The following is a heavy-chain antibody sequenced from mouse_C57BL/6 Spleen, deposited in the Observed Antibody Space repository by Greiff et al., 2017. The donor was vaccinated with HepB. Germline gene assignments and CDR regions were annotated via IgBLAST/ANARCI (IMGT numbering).Heavy chain of an antibody. V-gene: IGHV1-52*01. CDR2: IDPSDSET. D-gene: IGHD2-1*01. CDR1: GYTFTSYW. J-gene: IGHJ3*01. CDR3: ARRDGNYPFAY. Sequence: VQLQQPGAELVRPGSSVKLSCKASGYTFTSYWMHWVKQRPIQGLEWIGNIDPSDSETHYNQKFKDKATLTVDKSSSTAYMQLSSLTSEDSAVYYCARRDGNYPFAYWGQGTLVTVSA.